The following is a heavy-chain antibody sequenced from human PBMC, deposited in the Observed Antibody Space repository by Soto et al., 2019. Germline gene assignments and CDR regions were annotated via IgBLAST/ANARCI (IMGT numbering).Heavy chain of an antibody. CDR1: GGSISSSSYY. CDR3: ARHAWVRLNQINFDY. CDR2: IYYSGST. J-gene: IGHJ4*02. V-gene: IGHV4-39*01. Sequence: QLQLQESGPGLVKPSETLSLTCTVSGGSISSSSYYWGWIRQPPGKGLEWIGSIYYSGSTYYNPSLKSRVTISVDTSKNQFSLKLSSVTAADTAVYYCARHAWVRLNQINFDYWGQGTLVTVSS. D-gene: IGHD1-1*01.